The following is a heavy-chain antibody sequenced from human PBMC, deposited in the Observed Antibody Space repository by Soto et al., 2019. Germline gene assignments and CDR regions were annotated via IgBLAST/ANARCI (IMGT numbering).Heavy chain of an antibody. Sequence: EVQLVESGEGLVQPGGSLRLSCAASGFTFSSYAMHWVRQAPGKGLEYVSAISSNGGSTYYADSVKGRFTISRDNSKNTLYLQMGSLRAEDMAVYYCARGSGYGDESKEPNGGSFDYCGQGTLVTVSS. V-gene: IGHV3-64*02. CDR2: ISSNGGST. CDR3: ARGSGYGDESKEPNGGSFDY. J-gene: IGHJ4*02. CDR1: GFTFSSYA. D-gene: IGHD4-17*01.